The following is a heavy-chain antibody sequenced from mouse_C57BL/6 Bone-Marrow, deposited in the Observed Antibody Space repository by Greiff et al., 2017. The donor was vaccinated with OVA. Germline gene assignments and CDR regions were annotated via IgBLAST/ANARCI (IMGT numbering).Heavy chain of an antibody. V-gene: IGHV2-5*01. CDR1: GFSLTSYG. Sequence: VQLQESGPGLVQPSQSLSITCTVSGFSLTSYGVHWVRQSPGKGLEWLGVIWRGGSTDYNAAFMSRLSITKDNSKSQVFFKMNSLQADDTAIYYCAKNSDWDPYLYFDVWGTGTTVTVSS. CDR2: IWRGGST. D-gene: IGHD4-1*01. CDR3: AKNSDWDPYLYFDV. J-gene: IGHJ1*03.